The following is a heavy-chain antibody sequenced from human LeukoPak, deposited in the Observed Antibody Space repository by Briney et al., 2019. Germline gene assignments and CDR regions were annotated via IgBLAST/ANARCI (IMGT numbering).Heavy chain of an antibody. V-gene: IGHV4-61*02. CDR1: GGSISSGSYY. D-gene: IGHD4-17*01. J-gene: IGHJ4*02. CDR3: AREKHGDYEQSFDY. Sequence: PSETLSLTCSVSGGSISSGSYYWTWIRQPAGKGLEWIGRIYTSGSTNYNPSLKSRVTISVDTSKNQFSLKMTSVTAADTAVYYCAREKHGDYEQSFDYWGQGTLVTVSS. CDR2: IYTSGST.